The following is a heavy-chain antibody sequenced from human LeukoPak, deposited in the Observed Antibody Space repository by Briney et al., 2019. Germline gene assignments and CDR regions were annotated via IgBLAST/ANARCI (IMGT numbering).Heavy chain of an antibody. CDR2: ISSSGSSR. CDR1: GFSFSSYE. D-gene: IGHD5-12*01. V-gene: IGHV3-48*03. CDR3: ARAFGTVATLNAFDI. Sequence: PGGSLRLSCAASGFSFSSYEMNWVRQAPGKGLEWVSYISSSGSSRVYADSVKGRFTISRDNAKNSLYLQMNSLRAEDTAVYYCARAFGTVATLNAFDIWGQGTMVTVSS. J-gene: IGHJ3*02.